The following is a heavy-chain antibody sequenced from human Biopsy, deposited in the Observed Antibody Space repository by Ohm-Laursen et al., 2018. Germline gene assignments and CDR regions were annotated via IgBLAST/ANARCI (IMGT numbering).Heavy chain of an antibody. CDR2: IYNSETT. Sequence: ILSLTCTVSGDSISTSTTYYWAWLRQPPGKGLEWIGSIYNSETTFYNPSLKSRVAISVDTSTNQFSLKVSSVTAADTALYYCARHPTGFWFDPWGHGTLVTVSS. CDR1: GDSISTSTTYY. CDR3: ARHPTGFWFDP. V-gene: IGHV4-39*01. J-gene: IGHJ5*02.